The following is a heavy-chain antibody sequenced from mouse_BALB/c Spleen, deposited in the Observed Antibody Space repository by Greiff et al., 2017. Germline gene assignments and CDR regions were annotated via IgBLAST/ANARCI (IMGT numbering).Heavy chain of an antibody. J-gene: IGHJ4*01. CDR3: ARGRVLLGMDY. Sequence: VMLVESGPGLVAPSQSLSITCTVSGFSLTSYGVHWVRQPPGKGLEWLGVIWAGGSTNYNSALMSRLSISKDNSKSQVFLKMNSLQTDDTAMYYCARGRVLLGMDYWGQGTSVTVSS. V-gene: IGHV2-9*02. CDR2: IWAGGST. CDR1: GFSLTSYG. D-gene: IGHD1-1*01.